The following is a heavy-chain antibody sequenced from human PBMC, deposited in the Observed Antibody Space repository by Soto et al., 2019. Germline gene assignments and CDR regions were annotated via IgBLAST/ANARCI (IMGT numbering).Heavy chain of an antibody. CDR1: GFTFSNAW. CDR3: TSDIVVGALLTDY. V-gene: IGHV3-15*01. J-gene: IGHJ4*02. D-gene: IGHD2-21*01. CDR2: IKSKTDGGTT. Sequence: EVQLVESGGGLVKPGGSLRLSCAASGFTFSNAWMSWVRQAPGKGLEWVGRIKSKTDGGTTDYAAPVKGRFTISREDSKNTLYLQMNSLKTEDTAVYYCTSDIVVGALLTDYWGQGTLVTVSS.